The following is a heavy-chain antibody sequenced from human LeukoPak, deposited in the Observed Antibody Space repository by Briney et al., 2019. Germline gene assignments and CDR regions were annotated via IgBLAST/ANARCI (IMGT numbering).Heavy chain of an antibody. CDR1: GGSISSYY. D-gene: IGHD4-17*01. V-gene: IGHV4-59*08. J-gene: IGHJ4*02. CDR2: IYYSGST. Sequence: PSETLSLTCTVSGGSISSYYWSWIRQPPGKGLEWIGYIYYSGSTNYNPSLKSRVTISVDTSKNQFSLKLSSVTAADTAVYYCARHFYGESFDYWGQGTLVTVSS. CDR3: ARHFYGESFDY.